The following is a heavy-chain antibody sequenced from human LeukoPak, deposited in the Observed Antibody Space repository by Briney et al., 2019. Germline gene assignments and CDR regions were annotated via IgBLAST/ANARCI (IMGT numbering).Heavy chain of an antibody. CDR2: ISDSGGST. Sequence: PGGSLRLSCAASGFTFSSNAMSWVRQAPGKGLEWVSAISDSGGSTYYADSVKGRFTISRDNAKNSLYLQMNSLRDEDTAVYYCARDVGDYWGQGTLVTVSS. CDR1: GFTFSSNA. J-gene: IGHJ4*02. CDR3: ARDVGDY. V-gene: IGHV3-23*01.